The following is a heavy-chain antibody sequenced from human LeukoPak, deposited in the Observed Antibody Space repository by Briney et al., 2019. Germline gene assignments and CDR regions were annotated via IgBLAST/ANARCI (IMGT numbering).Heavy chain of an antibody. J-gene: IGHJ6*03. V-gene: IGHV4-38-2*01. D-gene: IGHD3-22*01. Sequence: PSETLSLTCAVSGYSISSGYYWGWIRQPPGKGLEWIGSIYHSGSTYYNPSLKSRVAISVDTSKNQFSLNVKSVTAADTAVYYCARALIVTPASCYMDVWGKGTTVTVSS. CDR1: GYSISSGYY. CDR2: IYHSGST. CDR3: ARALIVTPASCYMDV.